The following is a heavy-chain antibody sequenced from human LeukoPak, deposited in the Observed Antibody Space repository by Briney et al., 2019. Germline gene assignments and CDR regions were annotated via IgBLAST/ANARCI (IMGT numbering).Heavy chain of an antibody. D-gene: IGHD1-26*01. CDR1: GGSISSGYY. CDR2: IYHSGST. J-gene: IGHJ4*02. Sequence: SETLSLTCTVSGGSISSGYYWGWIRQPPGKGLEWIGSIYHSGSTYYNPSLKSRVTISVDTSKNQFSLKLSSVTAADTAVYYCAGIIVGATSYDYWGQGTLVTVSS. CDR3: AGIIVGATSYDY. V-gene: IGHV4-38-2*02.